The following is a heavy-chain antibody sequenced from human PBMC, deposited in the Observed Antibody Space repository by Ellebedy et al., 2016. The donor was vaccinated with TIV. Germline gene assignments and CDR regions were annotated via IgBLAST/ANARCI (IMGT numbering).Heavy chain of an antibody. J-gene: IGHJ6*02. CDR3: ARADCSSTSCPAHRSYYYYGMDV. V-gene: IGHV3-9*01. D-gene: IGHD2-2*01. CDR1: GFTFDDYA. CDR2: ISWNSGSI. Sequence: SLKISXAASGFTFDDYAMHWVRQAPGKGLEWVSGISWNSGSIGYADSVKGRFTISRDNAKNSLYLQMNSLRDEDTAVYYCARADCSSTSCPAHRSYYYYGMDVWGQGTTVTVS.